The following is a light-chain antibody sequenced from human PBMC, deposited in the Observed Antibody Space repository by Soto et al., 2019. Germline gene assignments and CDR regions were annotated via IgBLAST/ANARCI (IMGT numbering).Light chain of an antibody. J-gene: IGLJ1*01. V-gene: IGLV2-11*01. CDR2: DVT. CDR1: SSDVGGYDS. Sequence: QSVLTQPRSVSGSPGQSVTISCTGTSSDVGGYDSVSWYQQQPGKAPKLLIYDVTKRPSGVPNRFSGSKSGNTASLTISGLQAEDEADYYCCSYLGSYSYVFGNGTKVTVL. CDR3: CSYLGSYSYV.